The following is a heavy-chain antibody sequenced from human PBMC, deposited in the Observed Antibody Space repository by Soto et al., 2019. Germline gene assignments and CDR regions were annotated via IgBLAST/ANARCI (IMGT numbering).Heavy chain of an antibody. J-gene: IGHJ5*02. CDR2: INHSGST. V-gene: IGHV4-34*01. CDR3: ARVGVSPVRYCSSTSCYKKTNWFDP. Sequence: SETLSLTCAVYGGSFSGYYWSWIRQPPGKGLEWIGEINHSGSTNYNPSLKSRVTISVDTSKNQFSLKLSSVTAADTAVYYCARVGVSPVRYCSSTSCYKKTNWFDPWGQGTLVTVSS. CDR1: GGSFSGYY. D-gene: IGHD2-2*02.